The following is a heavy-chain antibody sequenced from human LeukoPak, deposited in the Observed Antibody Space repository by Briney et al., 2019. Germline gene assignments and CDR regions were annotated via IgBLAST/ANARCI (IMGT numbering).Heavy chain of an antibody. D-gene: IGHD3-16*01. CDR1: GGSISSSNYY. CDR3: ARLSHLGGFDP. V-gene: IGHV4-39*01. CDR2: IYYSGST. J-gene: IGHJ5*02. Sequence: PSETLSLTCTVSGGSISSSNYYWGWIRQPPGKGLEWIGGIYYSGSTYYNPSLKSRVTISVDTSKNQFSLQLTSVTATDTAVYYCARLSHLGGFDPWGQGTLVTVSS.